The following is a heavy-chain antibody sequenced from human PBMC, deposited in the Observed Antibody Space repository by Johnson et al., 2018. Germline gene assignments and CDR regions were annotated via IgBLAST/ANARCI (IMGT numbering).Heavy chain of an antibody. J-gene: IGHJ3*02. D-gene: IGHD1-26*01. Sequence: EVQLVESGGGLVKRGGSLRLSCAASGFTFSGYWMHFVRQDPGKGLVWVSRISGDGSTTNYADSVKGRFTMPRDNAKDTLFLQMNSLTAEDTALYYCARGFDTNAFDIWGQGTMVTVSS. V-gene: IGHV3-74*02. CDR3: ARGFDTNAFDI. CDR1: GFTFSGYW. CDR2: ISGDGSTT.